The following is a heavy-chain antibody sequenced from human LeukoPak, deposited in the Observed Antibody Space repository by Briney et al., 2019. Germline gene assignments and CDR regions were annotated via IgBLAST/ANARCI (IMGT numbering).Heavy chain of an antibody. CDR2: ITVSGGRI. D-gene: IGHD4-17*01. CDR3: AHPSTPDYGGLDY. CDR1: GFTFRLYV. V-gene: IGHV3-23*01. Sequence: GGSLRLSCAASGFTFRLYVMTWVRQAPGKGLEWVSAITVSGGRIYYADSVRGRFTISRDNSKNTLYLQMSSLRGEDTAIYYCAHPSTPDYGGLDYWGEGTLVTVSS. J-gene: IGHJ4*02.